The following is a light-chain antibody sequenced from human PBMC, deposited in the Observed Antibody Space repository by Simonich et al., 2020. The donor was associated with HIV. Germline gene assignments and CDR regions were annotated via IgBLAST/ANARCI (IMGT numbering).Light chain of an antibody. V-gene: IGLV2-8*01. CDR1: SSDVGGYNH. Sequence: QSALTQPASVSGSPGQSIPIPCTGTSSDVGGYNHVSWYQQPPGKAPTLIIYEVSKRPSGVPDRFAGSKSGNTASLTVSGLQAEDEADYYCSSYTGSNNLVFGGGTKLTVL. J-gene: IGLJ3*02. CDR2: EVS. CDR3: SSYTGSNNLV.